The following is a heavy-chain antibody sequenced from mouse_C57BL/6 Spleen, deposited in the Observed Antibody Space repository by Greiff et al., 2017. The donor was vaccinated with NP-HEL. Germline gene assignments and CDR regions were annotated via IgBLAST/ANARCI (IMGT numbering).Heavy chain of an antibody. V-gene: IGHV5-4*01. D-gene: IGHD2-3*01. CDR2: ICDGGSYT. CDR3: ARDHDGYSAWFAY. Sequence: EVQLVESGGGLVKPGGSLKLSCAASGFTFSSYAMSWVRQTPEKRLEWVATICDGGSYTYYPDNVKGRFTISRDNAKNNLYLQMSHLKSEDTAMYYCARDHDGYSAWFAYWGQGTLVTVSA. J-gene: IGHJ3*01. CDR1: GFTFSSYA.